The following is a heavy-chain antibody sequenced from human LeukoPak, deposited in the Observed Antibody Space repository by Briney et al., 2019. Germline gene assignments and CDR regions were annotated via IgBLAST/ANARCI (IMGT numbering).Heavy chain of an antibody. CDR2: MNPNSGNT. J-gene: IGHJ4*02. CDR3: ARGRDNYYGSGSYYNV. Sequence: GASVKVSCKASGYTFTSYDINWVRQATGQGLEWMGWMNPNSGNTGYAQKFQGRVTITRNTSISTAYMELSSLRSEDRAVYYCARGRDNYYGSGSYYNVWGQGTLVTVSS. V-gene: IGHV1-8*03. CDR1: GYTFTSYD. D-gene: IGHD3-10*01.